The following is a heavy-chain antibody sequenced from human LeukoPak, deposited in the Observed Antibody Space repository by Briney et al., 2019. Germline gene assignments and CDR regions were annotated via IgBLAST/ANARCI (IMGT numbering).Heavy chain of an antibody. CDR2: IYHSGST. V-gene: IGHV4-38-2*02. CDR3: ARGGSYDY. D-gene: IGHD1-26*01. CDR1: GYSSSSGYY. Sequence: SETLSLTCTVSGYSSSSGYYWGWIRQPPGKGLEWIGSIYHSGSTYYNPSLKSRVTISVDTSKNQFSLKLSSVTAADTAVYYCARGGSYDYWGQGTLVTVSS. J-gene: IGHJ4*02.